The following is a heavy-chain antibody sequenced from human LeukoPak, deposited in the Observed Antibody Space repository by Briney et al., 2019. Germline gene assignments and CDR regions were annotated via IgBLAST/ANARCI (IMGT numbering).Heavy chain of an antibody. J-gene: IGHJ4*02. Sequence: PGGSLRLSCAASGFTFSDYYMSWVRQAPGKGLEWVSAIRGSGGSTYYADSVKGRFTISRDNSMNTLSLQMNSLRAEDTALYYCAKSSSWTYHYLDYWGQGALVTVSS. CDR2: IRGSGGST. V-gene: IGHV3-23*01. CDR1: GFTFSDYY. CDR3: AKSSSWTYHYLDY. D-gene: IGHD6-13*01.